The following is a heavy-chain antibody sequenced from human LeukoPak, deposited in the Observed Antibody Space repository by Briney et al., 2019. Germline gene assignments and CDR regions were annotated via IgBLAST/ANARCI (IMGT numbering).Heavy chain of an antibody. Sequence: GGSLRLSCAASGFTVSTNYISWVRQAPGKGLEWVSIIYSGGTTYYADSVKGRFTISRENLQMNSLRAEDTAVYYCARVPRGKIYMDVWGKGTTVTVSS. CDR2: IYSGGTT. J-gene: IGHJ6*03. CDR1: GFTVSTNY. CDR3: ARVPRGKIYMDV. D-gene: IGHD3-10*01. V-gene: IGHV3-66*02.